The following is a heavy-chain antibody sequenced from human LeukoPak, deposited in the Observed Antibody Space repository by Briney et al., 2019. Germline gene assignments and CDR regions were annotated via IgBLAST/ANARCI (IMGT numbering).Heavy chain of an antibody. D-gene: IGHD4-17*01. V-gene: IGHV3-23*01. Sequence: GGSLRLSCAASGFTFSSYAMSWVRQAPGKGLEWVSAISGSGGSTYYADSVKGRFTISRDNSKNTLYLQMDSLRAEDTAVYYCAKPKQTTVTTSYYFDYWGQGTLVTVSS. CDR2: ISGSGGST. CDR3: AKPKQTTVTTSYYFDY. J-gene: IGHJ4*02. CDR1: GFTFSSYA.